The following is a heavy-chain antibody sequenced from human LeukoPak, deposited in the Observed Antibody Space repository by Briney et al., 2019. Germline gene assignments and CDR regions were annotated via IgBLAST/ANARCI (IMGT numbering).Heavy chain of an antibody. CDR3: ARTPGIAATGNHWFDP. CDR2: INHSGST. J-gene: IGHJ5*02. D-gene: IGHD6-13*01. V-gene: IGHV4-34*01. Sequence: SETLSLTCAVYGGSFSNYYWSWIRQPSGKGLEWIGEINHSGSTNYNPSLKSRVTISVDTSKNQFSLRLSSVTAADTAVYYCARTPGIAATGNHWFDPWGQGTLSPSPQ. CDR1: GGSFSNYY.